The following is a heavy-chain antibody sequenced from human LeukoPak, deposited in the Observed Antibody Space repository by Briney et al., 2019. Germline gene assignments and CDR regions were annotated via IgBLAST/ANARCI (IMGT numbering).Heavy chain of an antibody. CDR2: IYYSGST. J-gene: IGHJ5*02. D-gene: IGHD3-10*01. CDR3: ASQSYYYYSGSSGWFDP. Sequence: SETLSLTCTVSGASISSSSYFWGWIRQPPGKGLEWIGTIYYSGSTYYTPSLKSRVTISVDTSKNQFSLKLSSVTAADTAVYYCASQSYYYYSGSSGWFDPWGQGTLVTVSS. CDR1: GASISSSSYF. V-gene: IGHV4-39*01.